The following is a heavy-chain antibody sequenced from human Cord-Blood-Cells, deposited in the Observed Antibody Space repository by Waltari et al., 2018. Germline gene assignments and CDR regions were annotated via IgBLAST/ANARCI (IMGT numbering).Heavy chain of an antibody. J-gene: IGHJ4*02. D-gene: IGHD6-13*01. CDR3: ARVGAAGDMGPYFDY. CDR2: INPNSGGT. Sequence: QVQLVQSGAEVKKPGASVKVSCKASGYTSTGYYIHWVRQAPGQGLEWKGWINPNSGGTNYAKKFQGWVTMTRDTSISTAYMELSRLRSDDTAVYYCARVGAAGDMGPYFDYWGQGTLVTVSS. V-gene: IGHV1-2*04. CDR1: GYTSTGYY.